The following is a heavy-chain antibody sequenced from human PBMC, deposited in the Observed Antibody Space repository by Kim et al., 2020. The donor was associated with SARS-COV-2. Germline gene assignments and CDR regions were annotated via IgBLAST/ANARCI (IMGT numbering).Heavy chain of an antibody. CDR2: ISWNSGSI. Sequence: GGSLRLSCAASGFTLDDYALHWVRQAPGKGLEWVSGISWNSGSIGYADSVKGRFTISRDNAKNSLYLQMNSLRAEDTAFYYCAKGLIYSSSSGAPGDWGQGTLVTVSS. J-gene: IGHJ4*02. V-gene: IGHV3-9*01. CDR3: AKGLIYSSSSGAPGD. CDR1: GFTLDDYA. D-gene: IGHD6-6*01.